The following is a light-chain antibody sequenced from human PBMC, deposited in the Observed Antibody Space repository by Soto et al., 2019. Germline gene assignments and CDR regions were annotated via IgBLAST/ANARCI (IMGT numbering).Light chain of an antibody. V-gene: IGLV2-14*01. CDR1: SSDVGGYSY. Sequence: QSALTQPASVSGSPGQSITISCTGSSSDVGGYSYVSWYQQYPGKAPKLMIYEVINRPSGVSNRFSGSESGNTASLTISGLQADDEADYYCSSYTNSDTWVFGGGTQLTVL. J-gene: IGLJ3*02. CDR2: EVI. CDR3: SSYTNSDTWV.